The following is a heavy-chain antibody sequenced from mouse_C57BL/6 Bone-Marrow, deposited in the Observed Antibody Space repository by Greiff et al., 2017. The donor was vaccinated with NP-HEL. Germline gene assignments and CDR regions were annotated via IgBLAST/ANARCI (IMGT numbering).Heavy chain of an antibody. J-gene: IGHJ4*01. CDR3: ARDAIYYGNFYAMDY. Sequence: EVQGVESGGGLVQSGRSLRLSCATSGFTFSDFYMEWVRQAPGKGLEWIAASRNKANDYTTEYSASVKGRFIVSRDTSQSILYLQMNALRAEDTAIYYCARDAIYYGNFYAMDYWGQGTSVTVSS. CDR2: SRNKANDYTT. D-gene: IGHD2-1*01. CDR1: GFTFSDFY. V-gene: IGHV7-1*01.